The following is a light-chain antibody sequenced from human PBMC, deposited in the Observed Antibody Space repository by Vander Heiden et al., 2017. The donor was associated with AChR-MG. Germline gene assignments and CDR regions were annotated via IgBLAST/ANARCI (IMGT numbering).Light chain of an antibody. CDR1: QSLVHSDGSTC. Sequence: DVVMTESPLSMPVTLGQPASIPCRSSQSLVHSDGSTCLNWFRQGPGQSPRRLIYKVSNRDSGVPDRFSGSGSGTDFALKISRVEAEDVGVYYCMQGTHWPYTFGQGTKLEIK. V-gene: IGKV2-30*02. CDR2: KVS. CDR3: MQGTHWPYT. J-gene: IGKJ2*01.